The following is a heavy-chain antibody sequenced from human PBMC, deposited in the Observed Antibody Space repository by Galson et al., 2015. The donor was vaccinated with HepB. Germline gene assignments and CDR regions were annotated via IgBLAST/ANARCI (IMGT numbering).Heavy chain of an antibody. J-gene: IGHJ4*02. Sequence: SLRLSCAASGFTFSGSAMHWVRQASGKGLEWVGRIRSKANSYATAYAASVKGRFTISRDDSKNTAYLQMNSLKTEDTAVYYCTRQLEQYYDSSGNLFDYWGQGTLVTVSS. CDR3: TRQLEQYYDSSGNLFDY. CDR2: IRSKANSYAT. D-gene: IGHD3-22*01. V-gene: IGHV3-73*01. CDR1: GFTFSGSA.